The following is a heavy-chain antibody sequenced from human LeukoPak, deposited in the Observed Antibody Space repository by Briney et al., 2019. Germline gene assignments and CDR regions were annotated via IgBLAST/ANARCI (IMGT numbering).Heavy chain of an antibody. J-gene: IGHJ4*02. V-gene: IGHV1-69*04. CDR2: IIPILGIA. Sequence: SVKVSCKASGGTFSSYAISWVRQAPGQGLEWMGRIIPILGIANYAQKFQGRVTITADKSTSTAYMELSSLRSEDTAVYYCASESGGRYCSSTSCRYGPLGLGYWGQGTLVTVSS. CDR3: ASESGGRYCSSTSCRYGPLGLGY. D-gene: IGHD2-2*01. CDR1: GGTFSSYA.